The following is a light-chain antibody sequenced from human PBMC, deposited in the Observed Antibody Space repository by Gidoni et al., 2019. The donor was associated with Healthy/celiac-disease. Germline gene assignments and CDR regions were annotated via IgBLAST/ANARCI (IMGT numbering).Light chain of an antibody. CDR1: QDISNY. V-gene: IGKV1-33*01. CDR2: DAY. J-gene: IGKJ2*01. Sequence: DIQMTQSPSSLSASVGDRVTITCQASQDISNYLNWYHQKPGNAPKLLIYDAYNLVTGVPSRFSGSRSGTEFTFTISSLPPEDIATYYCQQYDNLPYTFGQWTKLEIK. CDR3: QQYDNLPYT.